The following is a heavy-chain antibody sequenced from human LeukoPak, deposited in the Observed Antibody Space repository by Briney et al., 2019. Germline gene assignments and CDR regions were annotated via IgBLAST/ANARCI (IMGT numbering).Heavy chain of an antibody. V-gene: IGHV3-7*03. D-gene: IGHD4-17*01. J-gene: IGHJ4*02. Sequence: GALRLSCTGSGFPFINYWMAWGRQAPGKGLEWVSNIMGDEGEKNSVDSVKGRFTISRDNAKKSLYLQMNSLRVEDTAVYYCARDVGGALDYWGQGTLVTVSS. CDR1: GFPFINYW. CDR2: IMGDEGEK. CDR3: ARDVGGALDY.